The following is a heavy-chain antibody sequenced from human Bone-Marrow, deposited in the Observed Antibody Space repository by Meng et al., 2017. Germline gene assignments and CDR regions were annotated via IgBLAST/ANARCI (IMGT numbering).Heavy chain of an antibody. J-gene: IGHJ4*02. CDR3: AKDASAVITHFDY. D-gene: IGHD1-14*01. CDR1: GFTFDDYA. V-gene: IGHV3-9*01. CDR2: ISWNSGSI. Sequence: LTGAASGFTFDDYAMHWVRQAPGKGLEWVSGISWNSGSIGYADSVKGRFTISRDNAKNSLYLQMNSLRAEDTALYYCAKDASAVITHFDYWGQGTLVTVSS.